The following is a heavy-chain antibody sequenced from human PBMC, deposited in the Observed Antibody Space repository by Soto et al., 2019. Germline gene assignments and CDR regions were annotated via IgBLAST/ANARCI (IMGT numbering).Heavy chain of an antibody. CDR2: ISYDGSNK. CDR1: GFTFSSYG. V-gene: IGHV3-30*03. D-gene: IGHD6-19*01. Sequence: GGSLRLSCAASGFTFSSYGMHWVRQAPGKGLEWVAVISYDGSNKYYADSMKGRFTISRDNSKNTLYLQMNSLRGEDTAVYYCATEPNIGWDWAINCFDPWGQGT. CDR3: ATEPNIGWDWAINCFDP. J-gene: IGHJ5*02.